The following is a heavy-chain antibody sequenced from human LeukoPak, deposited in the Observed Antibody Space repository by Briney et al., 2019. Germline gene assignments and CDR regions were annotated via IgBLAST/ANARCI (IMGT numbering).Heavy chain of an antibody. CDR1: GFTFSDYY. D-gene: IGHD3-3*01. J-gene: IGHJ5*02. CDR3: AREGRYYDFWSGYLDDNWFDP. V-gene: IGHV3-11*04. CDR2: IRSSGSTI. Sequence: GGSLRLSCAASGFTFSDYYMSWIRKAPGQGLEWVSYIRSSGSTIYYADSVKGRFTISRDNAKNSLYLQMNSLRAEDTAVYYCAREGRYYDFWSGYLDDNWFDPWGQGTLVTVSS.